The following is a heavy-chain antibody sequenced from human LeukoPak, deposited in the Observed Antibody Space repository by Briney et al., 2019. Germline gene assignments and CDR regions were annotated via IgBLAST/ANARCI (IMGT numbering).Heavy chain of an antibody. CDR3: VRAVKAFWSGNWFDP. Sequence: SETLSLTCTVSDGSISSGSYYWSWIRQPAGKGLEWIGRIYTSGSTNYNPSLKSRVTISVDTSKNQFSLKLSSVTAADTAVYYCVRAVKAFWSGNWFDPWGQGTLVTVSS. J-gene: IGHJ5*02. D-gene: IGHD3-3*01. V-gene: IGHV4-61*02. CDR1: DGSISSGSYY. CDR2: IYTSGST.